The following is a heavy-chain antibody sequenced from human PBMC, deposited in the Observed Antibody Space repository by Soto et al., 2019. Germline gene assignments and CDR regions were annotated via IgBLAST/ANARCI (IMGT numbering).Heavy chain of an antibody. CDR1: GGSISSGDYY. Sequence: QVQLQESGPGLVKPSQTLSLTCTVSGGSISSGDYYWSWIRQPPGKGLEWIGYIYYSGSTYYNPSLNSRVTISVDTSKNQFSLKLSSVTAADTAVYYCAREVAGFSGYYTGMENYWGQGTLVTVSS. V-gene: IGHV4-30-4*01. CDR2: IYYSGST. D-gene: IGHD3-3*01. CDR3: AREVAGFSGYYTGMENY. J-gene: IGHJ4*02.